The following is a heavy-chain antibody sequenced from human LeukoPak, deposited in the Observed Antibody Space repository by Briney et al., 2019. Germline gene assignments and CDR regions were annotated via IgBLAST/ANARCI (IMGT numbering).Heavy chain of an antibody. D-gene: IGHD3-22*01. CDR1: GYRFTRYW. V-gene: IGHV5-51*01. Sequence: GKSLKISCKGSGYRFTRYWIGWVRQMPGKGLEWMGIISPGDSDTRYSPSFQGQVTISADKFISTAYLQWSSLKASDTAIYYCARGYYYDSSGYYFHYFDYWGQGTLVTVSP. J-gene: IGHJ4*02. CDR2: ISPGDSDT. CDR3: ARGYYYDSSGYYFHYFDY.